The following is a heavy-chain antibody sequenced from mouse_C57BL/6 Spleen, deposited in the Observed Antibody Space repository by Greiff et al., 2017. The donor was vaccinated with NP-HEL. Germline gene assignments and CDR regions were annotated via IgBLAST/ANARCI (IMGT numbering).Heavy chain of an antibody. Sequence: VQLQQSGAELVKPGASVKLSCKASGYTFTSYWMHWVKQRPGQGLEWIGMIHPNSGSTNYNEKFKSKATLTVDKSSSTAYMQLSSLTSEDSAVYYWARPATTVESAWFAYWGQGTLVTVSA. CDR2: IHPNSGST. CDR3: ARPATTVESAWFAY. CDR1: GYTFTSYW. V-gene: IGHV1-64*01. J-gene: IGHJ3*01. D-gene: IGHD1-1*01.